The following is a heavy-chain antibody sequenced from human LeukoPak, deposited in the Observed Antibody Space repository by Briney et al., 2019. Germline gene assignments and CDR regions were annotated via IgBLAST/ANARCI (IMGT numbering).Heavy chain of an antibody. Sequence: GGSLRLSCAASGFTFSSYEMNWVRQAPGKGLEGVSYISSSGSTIYYADSVKGRSTISRDNAKTSLYLQMNSLRAEDTAVYYCASPNDYYDSSGFDYWGQGTLVTVSS. CDR2: ISSSGSTI. D-gene: IGHD3-22*01. J-gene: IGHJ4*02. V-gene: IGHV3-48*03. CDR1: GFTFSSYE. CDR3: ASPNDYYDSSGFDY.